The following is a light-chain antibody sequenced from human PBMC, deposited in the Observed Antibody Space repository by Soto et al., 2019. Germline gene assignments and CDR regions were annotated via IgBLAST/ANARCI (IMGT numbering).Light chain of an antibody. CDR1: QSVDSN. Sequence: EILMTQSPATLSVSPGERATLSCRASQSVDSNLAWYQQKPGQAPRLLIYGASTRATGISARFSGSGSGTEFTLIISSLQSEDFGVYYCQHYKTWPLSFGGGTKVDIK. V-gene: IGKV3-15*01. CDR2: GAS. CDR3: QHYKTWPLS. J-gene: IGKJ4*01.